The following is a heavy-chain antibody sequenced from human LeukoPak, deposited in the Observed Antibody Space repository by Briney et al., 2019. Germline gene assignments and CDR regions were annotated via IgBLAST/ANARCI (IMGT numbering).Heavy chain of an antibody. Sequence: KPSDTLSLTCTVSGGSISSYYWSWIRQPAGKGLEWIGRIYTSGSTNYNPSLKSRVTMSVDTSKNQFSLKLSSVTAADTAVYYCARERKCSSSWSYNFDYWGQGTLVTVSS. CDR3: ARERKCSSSWSYNFDY. CDR1: GGSISSYY. J-gene: IGHJ4*02. V-gene: IGHV4-4*07. D-gene: IGHD6-13*01. CDR2: IYTSGST.